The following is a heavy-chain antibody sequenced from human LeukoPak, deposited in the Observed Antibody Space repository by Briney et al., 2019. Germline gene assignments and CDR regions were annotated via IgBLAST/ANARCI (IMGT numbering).Heavy chain of an antibody. CDR2: ISAYNGNT. V-gene: IGHV1-18*01. J-gene: IGHJ4*02. CDR3: ARTPWGYDSSGYYAYYFDY. D-gene: IGHD3-22*01. Sequence: ASVKVSCKASGYTFTSYGISWVRQAPGQGLEWMGWISAYNGNTNYAQKLQGRVTMTTDTSTSTAYMELRSLRSDDTAVYYCARTPWGYDSSGYYAYYFDYWGQGTLVTVSS. CDR1: GYTFTSYG.